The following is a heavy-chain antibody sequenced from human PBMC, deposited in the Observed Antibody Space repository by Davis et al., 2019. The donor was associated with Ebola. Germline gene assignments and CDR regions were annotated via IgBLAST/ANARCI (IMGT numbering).Heavy chain of an antibody. V-gene: IGHV1-2*02. Sequence: ASVKVSCKAAGYTFTSDGISWVRQAPGQGLEWMGWINPNSGGTNYAQKFQGRVTMTRDTSISTAYMELSRLRSDDTAVYYCARDWMTPFDYWGQGTLVTVSS. D-gene: IGHD1-1*01. CDR1: GYTFTSDG. CDR3: ARDWMTPFDY. J-gene: IGHJ4*02. CDR2: INPNSGGT.